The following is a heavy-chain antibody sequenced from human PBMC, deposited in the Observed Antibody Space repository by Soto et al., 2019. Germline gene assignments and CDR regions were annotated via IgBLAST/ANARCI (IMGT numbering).Heavy chain of an antibody. CDR3: ARGVETARAFYYYYGMDV. V-gene: IGHV1-69*13. Sequence: SLKVSCKASGGTFSSYAISWVRQAPGQGLEWMGGIIPIFGTANYAQKFQGRVTITADESTSTAYMELSSLRSEDTAVYYCARGVETARAFYYYYGMDVWGQGTRVTVPS. CDR1: GGTFSSYA. D-gene: IGHD5-18*01. CDR2: IIPIFGTA. J-gene: IGHJ6*02.